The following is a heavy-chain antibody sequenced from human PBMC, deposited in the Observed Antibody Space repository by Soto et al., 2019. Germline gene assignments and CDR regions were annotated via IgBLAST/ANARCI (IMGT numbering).Heavy chain of an antibody. Sequence: GGSLRLSCAASGFTFSSYTMNWVRQAPGKGLAWVSYISSSSSTIYYADSVKGRYTIYRDNAKNSLYLQMNSLRDEDTAVYYCARVAGYSYGSAAFDIWGQGTMVTVSS. V-gene: IGHV3-48*02. CDR2: ISSSSSTI. J-gene: IGHJ3*02. D-gene: IGHD5-18*01. CDR3: ARVAGYSYGSAAFDI. CDR1: GFTFSSYT.